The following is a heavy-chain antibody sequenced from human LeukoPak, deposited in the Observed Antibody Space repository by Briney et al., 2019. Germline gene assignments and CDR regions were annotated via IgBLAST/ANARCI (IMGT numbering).Heavy chain of an antibody. CDR1: GYTFTGYY. V-gene: IGHV1-2*02. CDR2: INPNSGGT. Sequence: ASVKVSCKASGYTFTGYYMHWVRQAPGQGLEWMGWINPNSGGTNYAQKFQGRVTMTRGTSISTAYMELSRLRSDDTAVYYCARDTLLGYCSGGSCYSGFDPWGQGTLVTVSS. J-gene: IGHJ5*02. D-gene: IGHD2-15*01. CDR3: ARDTLLGYCSGGSCYSGFDP.